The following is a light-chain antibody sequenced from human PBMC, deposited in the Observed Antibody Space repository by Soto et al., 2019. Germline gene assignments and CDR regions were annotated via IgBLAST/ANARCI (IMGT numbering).Light chain of an antibody. V-gene: IGLV2-8*01. CDR1: SSDVGAHNY. J-gene: IGLJ3*02. Sequence: QSALTQPPSASGSHGRSLTISCTGTSSDVGAHNYVSWYQQNPGKAPKLMLYDVNKRPSGVPDRFSGSKSGNTASLTVSGLQAEDEADYYCSSYAGGNIWVFGGGTLLTVL. CDR3: SSYAGGNIWV. CDR2: DVN.